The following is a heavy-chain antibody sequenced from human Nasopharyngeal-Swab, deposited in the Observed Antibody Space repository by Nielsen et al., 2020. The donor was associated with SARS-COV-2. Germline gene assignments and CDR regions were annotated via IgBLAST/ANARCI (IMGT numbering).Heavy chain of an antibody. V-gene: IGHV3-30*04. CDR3: ARAGALDTTIEH. Sequence: GESLKISCAASGFSFSNYAMYWVRQAPGKGPEWVASNSYDGSTQYYEDSVKGRLTISRDNSKTTLFLQMTSLRSEDTAVYYCARAGALDTTIEHWGQGNLVTVSS. CDR1: GFSFSNYA. D-gene: IGHD3-3*01. CDR2: NSYDGSTQ. J-gene: IGHJ1*01.